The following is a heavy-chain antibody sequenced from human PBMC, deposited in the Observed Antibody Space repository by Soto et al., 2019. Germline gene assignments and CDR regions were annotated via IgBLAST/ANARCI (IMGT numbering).Heavy chain of an antibody. CDR2: INGDGSST. D-gene: IGHD2-15*01. J-gene: IGHJ4*02. V-gene: IGHV3-74*03. CDR1: GFAFSTYW. CDR3: ARNIRDY. Sequence: EVQLVQSAGGLVQPGGSLRLSCVASGFAFSTYWMHWVRQTPGNGLVWVSRINGDGSSTAYADSVKGRFTVSRDNARNTLYLDMSSLRVEDTGVYYCARNIRDYWGQGTLVTVSS.